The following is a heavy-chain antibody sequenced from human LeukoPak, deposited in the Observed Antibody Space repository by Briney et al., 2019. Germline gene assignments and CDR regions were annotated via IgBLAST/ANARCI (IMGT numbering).Heavy chain of an antibody. CDR1: GGSISTNNW. CDR3: AGGGGIAARLGFDY. D-gene: IGHD6-6*01. J-gene: IGHJ4*02. CDR2: IYHSGST. V-gene: IGHV4-4*02. Sequence: PSGTLSLTCAVSGGSISTNNWWCWVRQPPGKGLEWIGEIYHSGSTNYNPSLKSPVTISVDKSKNQFSLRLSSVTAADTAVYYCAGGGGIAARLGFDYWGQGTLVTVSS.